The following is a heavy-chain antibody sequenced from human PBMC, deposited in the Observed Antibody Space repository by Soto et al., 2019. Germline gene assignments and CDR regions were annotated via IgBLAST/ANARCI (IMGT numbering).Heavy chain of an antibody. V-gene: IGHV1-2*02. CDR1: GYTFTGYY. CDR2: INPNSGGT. Sequence: ASVKVSCKASGYTFTGYYMHWVRQAPGQGLEWMVWINPNSGGTNYAQKFQGRVTMTRDTSISTAYMELSRLRSDDTAVDYCAREQGRGAAGPTGDDPPDAFDIWGQGTMVNVSS. CDR3: AREQGRGAAGPTGDDPPDAFDI. D-gene: IGHD7-27*01. J-gene: IGHJ3*02.